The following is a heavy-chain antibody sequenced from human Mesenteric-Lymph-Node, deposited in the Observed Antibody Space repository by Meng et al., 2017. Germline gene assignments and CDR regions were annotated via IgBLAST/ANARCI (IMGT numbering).Heavy chain of an antibody. CDR1: GYTFTDYY. CDR3: ARSDASSLYK. V-gene: IGHV1-2*06. D-gene: IGHD3-16*01. Sequence: ASVNVSCKAFGYTFTDYYVQWVRQAPGQGLGWMGRVNANNGGTNYAQKFQGRITMTRDTSINTAYMELSGLRSDDTAMYYCARSDASSLYKWGQGTLVTVSS. CDR2: VNANNGGT. J-gene: IGHJ4*02.